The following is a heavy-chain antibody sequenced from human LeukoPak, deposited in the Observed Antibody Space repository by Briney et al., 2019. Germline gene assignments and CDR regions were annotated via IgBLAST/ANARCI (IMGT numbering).Heavy chain of an antibody. D-gene: IGHD5/OR15-5a*01. CDR1: GYTLTKFS. Sequence: GASVKVSCKAFGYTLTKFSINWVRQAPGQGLEWIGWINTDTRSPTYAQDFTGRFVFSVDSSASTAYLQISNLNVEDTAVYYCAREVLRFDSWGQGTLVTVSS. CDR3: AREVLRFDS. V-gene: IGHV7-4-1*02. J-gene: IGHJ4*02. CDR2: INTDTRSP.